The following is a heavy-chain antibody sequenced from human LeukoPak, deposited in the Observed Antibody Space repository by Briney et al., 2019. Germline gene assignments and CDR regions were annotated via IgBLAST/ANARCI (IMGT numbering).Heavy chain of an antibody. D-gene: IGHD3-22*01. CDR3: ARDYCYDSNGYPDDTFDV. CDR1: GYRVNTYG. CDR2: ISVYGSNK. V-gene: IGHV1-18*01. J-gene: IGHJ3*01. Sequence: GASVRVSCKPSGYRVNTYGISWVRQAPGQGLEWRGWISVYGSNKNYEQKLQGTVTLTTDTSTSKVYMKLRSLRSDDTAVYDCARDYCYDSNGYPDDTFDVWGQGTMVTVSS.